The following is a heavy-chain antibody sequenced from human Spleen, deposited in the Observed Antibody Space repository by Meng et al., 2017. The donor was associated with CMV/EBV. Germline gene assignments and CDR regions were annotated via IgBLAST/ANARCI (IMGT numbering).Heavy chain of an antibody. D-gene: IGHD4-17*01. V-gene: IGHV3-66*02. CDR2: IYSGGST. Sequence: GFTVSSNYMTWVRQAPGKGLEWVSVIYSGGSTYYAGSVKGRFTISRDNSQNTLYLQMNSLRPEDTAVYYCASVRDYVDYAISAPLQHWGQGTLVTVSS. CDR1: GFTVSSNY. CDR3: ASVRDYVDYAISAPLQH. J-gene: IGHJ1*01.